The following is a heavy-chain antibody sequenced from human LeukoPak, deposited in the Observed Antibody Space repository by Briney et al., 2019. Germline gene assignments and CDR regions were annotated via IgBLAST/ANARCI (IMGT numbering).Heavy chain of an antibody. Sequence: PGGSLRLSCAASGFTFSSYWMSWVRQAPGKGLEWVANIKQDGSEKYYVDSVKGRFTISRDNAKNSLYLQMNSLRAEDTAAYYCARGKNSSWYRYYYYYGMDVWGKGTTVTVSS. CDR2: IKQDGSEK. D-gene: IGHD6-13*01. CDR1: GFTFSSYW. J-gene: IGHJ6*04. CDR3: ARGKNSSWYRYYYYYGMDV. V-gene: IGHV3-7*03.